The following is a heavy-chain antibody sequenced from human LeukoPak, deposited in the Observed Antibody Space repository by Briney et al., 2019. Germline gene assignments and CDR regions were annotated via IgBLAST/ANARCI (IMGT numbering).Heavy chain of an antibody. J-gene: IGHJ3*02. CDR1: GGSISSYY. D-gene: IGHD1-1*01. Sequence: SETLSLTCAVSGGSISSYYWSWIRQPPGKGLEWIGYIFYSGSTNYNPSLKSRVSISVDTSKNQFSLRLSSVTAADTAVYYCARDQGRGSQLGRAFDIWGQGTMVTVSS. CDR2: IFYSGST. CDR3: ARDQGRGSQLGRAFDI. V-gene: IGHV4-59*12.